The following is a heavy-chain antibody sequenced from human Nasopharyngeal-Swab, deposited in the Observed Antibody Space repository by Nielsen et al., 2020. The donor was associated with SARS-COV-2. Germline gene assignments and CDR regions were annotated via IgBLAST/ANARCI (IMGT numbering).Heavy chain of an antibody. V-gene: IGHV3-30*03. D-gene: IGHD5-18*01. CDR1: GFTFSSYG. CDR3: ARDQDTAIVIPYGMDV. Sequence: GESLKISCAASGFTFSSYGMHWVRQAPGKGLEWVAVISYDGSNKYYADSVKGRFTISRNNSKNTLYLQMNSLRAEDTAVYYCARDQDTAIVIPYGMDVWGQGTTVTVSS. J-gene: IGHJ6*02. CDR2: ISYDGSNK.